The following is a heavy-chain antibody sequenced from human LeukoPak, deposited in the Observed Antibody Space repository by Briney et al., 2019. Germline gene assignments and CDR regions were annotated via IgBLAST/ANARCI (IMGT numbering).Heavy chain of an antibody. J-gene: IGHJ4*02. CDR1: AGSISSSSYH. Sequence: PSQTLSLTCSVSAGSISSSSYHWGWIRQPPGKGLEWFGSIYYSGSTYYNLSLRARVSISVDTSKTQLSLKLSSVPAADTPVYYCTREYNSSPDYWGQGTLVTVSS. V-gene: IGHV4-39*02. D-gene: IGHD6-13*01. CDR2: IYYSGST. CDR3: TREYNSSPDY.